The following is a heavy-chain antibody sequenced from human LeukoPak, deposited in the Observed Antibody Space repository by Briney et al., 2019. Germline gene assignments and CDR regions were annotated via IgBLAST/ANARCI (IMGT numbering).Heavy chain of an antibody. J-gene: IGHJ4*02. CDR1: GFTFSSYG. CDR2: ISGGGVST. D-gene: IGHD3-22*01. V-gene: IGHV3-23*01. Sequence: GSLRLSCAASGFTFSSYGMTWVRQAPGKGLQWVSAISGGGVSTYYADSVKGRFTISRDNSKNTLYLQMNSLRAEDTAVYYCAKYYYDSSGYYITPPARAPDYWGQGTLVTVSS. CDR3: AKYYYDSSGYYITPPARAPDY.